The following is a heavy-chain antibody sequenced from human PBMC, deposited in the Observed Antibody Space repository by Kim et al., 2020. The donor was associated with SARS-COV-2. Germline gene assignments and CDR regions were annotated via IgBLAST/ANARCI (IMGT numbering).Heavy chain of an antibody. CDR3: ARDQRITMVRGVIYYYYGMDV. V-gene: IGHV3-66*01. J-gene: IGHJ6*02. CDR2: IYSGGST. D-gene: IGHD3-10*01. CDR1: GFTVSSNY. Sequence: GGSLRLSCAASGFTVSSNYMSWVRQAPGKGLEWVSVIYSGGSTYYADSVKGRFTISRDNSKNTLYLQMNSLRAEDTAVYYCARDQRITMVRGVIYYYYGMDVWGLGTTVTVSS.